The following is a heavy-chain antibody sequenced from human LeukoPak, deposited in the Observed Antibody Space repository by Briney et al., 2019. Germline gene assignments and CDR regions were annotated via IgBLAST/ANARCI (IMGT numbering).Heavy chain of an antibody. J-gene: IGHJ3*02. D-gene: IGHD6-19*01. CDR3: ARRLGNGFDI. CDR1: GYPVSSNSY. V-gene: IGHV4-38-2*01. Sequence: PSETLSLTCVVSGYPVSSNSYWAWIRQSPGKGLEWIGSIHHGGNTYYNPSLMSRVSMSLDTSKNQCSLNLNSVTAADTAVFYCARRLGNGFDIWGQGTMVTVSS. CDR2: IHHGGNT.